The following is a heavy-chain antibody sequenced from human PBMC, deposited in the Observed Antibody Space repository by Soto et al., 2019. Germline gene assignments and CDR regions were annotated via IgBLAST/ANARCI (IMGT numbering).Heavy chain of an antibody. D-gene: IGHD6-13*01. CDR1: GSSISSSSYY. CDR2: IYYSGST. V-gene: IGHV4-39*07. Sequence: SETLSLTCTVSGSSISSSSYYWGWIRQPPGKGLEWIGSIYYSGSTYYNPSLKSRVTISVDTSKNQFSLKLSSVTAADTAVYYCARSGYSSSWYLFDYWGQGTLVTVSS. CDR3: ARSGYSSSWYLFDY. J-gene: IGHJ4*02.